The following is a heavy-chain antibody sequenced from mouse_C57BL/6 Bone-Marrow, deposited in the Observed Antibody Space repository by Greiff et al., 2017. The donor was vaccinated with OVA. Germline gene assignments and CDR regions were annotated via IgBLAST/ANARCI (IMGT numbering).Heavy chain of an antibody. V-gene: IGHV1-26*01. Sequence: EVQLQQSGPELVKPGASVKISCKASGYTFTDYYMNWVKQSHGKSLEWIGDINPNNGGTSYNQKFKGKATLTVDKSSSTAYMELRSLTSEDSAVYYCAKGDGHFADWGKGTLVTVSA. CDR3: AKGDGHFAD. CDR2: INPNNGGT. D-gene: IGHD2-3*01. J-gene: IGHJ3*01. CDR1: GYTFTDYY.